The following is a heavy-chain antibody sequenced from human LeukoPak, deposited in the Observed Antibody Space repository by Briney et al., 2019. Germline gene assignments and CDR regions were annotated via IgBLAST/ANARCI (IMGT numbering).Heavy chain of an antibody. J-gene: IGHJ4*02. CDR3: ARDLYYYDSSGSKLLYYFDY. D-gene: IGHD3-22*01. CDR2: ISAYNGNT. CDR1: GYTFTSYG. V-gene: IGHV1-18*01. Sequence: GASVKVSCKASGYTFTSYGISWVRQAPGQGREWMGWISAYNGNTNYAQKLQGRVTMTTDTSTSTAYMELRSLRSDDTAVYYCARDLYYYDSSGSKLLYYFDYWGQGTLVTVSS.